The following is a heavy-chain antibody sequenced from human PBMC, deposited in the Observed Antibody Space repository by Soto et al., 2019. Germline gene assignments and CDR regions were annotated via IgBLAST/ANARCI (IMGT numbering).Heavy chain of an antibody. CDR2: ISYSGST. V-gene: IGHV4-59*08. D-gene: IGHD1-1*01. CDR1: GGSISSYY. Sequence: SETLSLTCTVSGGSISSYYWSWIRQPPGKGLEWIGYISYSGSTNSNPSLKSPVTISVDTSKNHFSLKLSSVPAADTALFYWARLGRGLNWTPRYFDYRGQGTLVPVSS. J-gene: IGHJ4*02. CDR3: ARLGRGLNWTPRYFDY.